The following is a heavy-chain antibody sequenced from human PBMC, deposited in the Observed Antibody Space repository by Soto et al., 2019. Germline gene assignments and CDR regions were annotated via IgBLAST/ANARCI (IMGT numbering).Heavy chain of an antibody. J-gene: IGHJ5*02. Sequence: QVQLQQWGAGLLKPSETLSLTCAVYGGSFSGYYWSWIRQPPGKGLEWIGEINHSGSTNYNPSLKSRVTISVDTSKNQFSLKLSSVTAADTAVYYCARVRKQLVWTNWFDPWGQGTLVTVSS. CDR2: INHSGST. D-gene: IGHD6-13*01. V-gene: IGHV4-34*01. CDR3: ARVRKQLVWTNWFDP. CDR1: GGSFSGYY.